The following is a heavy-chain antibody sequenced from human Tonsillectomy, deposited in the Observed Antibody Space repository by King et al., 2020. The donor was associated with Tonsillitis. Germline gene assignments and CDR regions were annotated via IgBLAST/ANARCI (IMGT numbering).Heavy chain of an antibody. CDR2: IRYDGKNN. D-gene: IGHD3-3*01. CDR1: GFSFSSFG. CDR3: AKSAPRIFCSGYSNFDY. Sequence: VQLVESGGGVVQPGGSLRLSCAASGFSFSSFGIHWVRQAPGKGLEWVASIRYDGKNNYYADSVKGRFTISRDNSQNTLYLQMNSLRAEDTAVYYCAKSAPRIFCSGYSNFDYWGQGTLVTVSS. J-gene: IGHJ4*02. V-gene: IGHV3-30*02.